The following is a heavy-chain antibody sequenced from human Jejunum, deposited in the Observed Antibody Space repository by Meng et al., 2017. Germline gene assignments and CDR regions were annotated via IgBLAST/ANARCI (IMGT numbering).Heavy chain of an antibody. Sequence: QVLLLQSGSELNEPGASVKVSRKASGYTFTSYAINWLRQAPGQGPEWMGWINTNNGNPTYAQGFTGRFVFSLDTSVSTAYVQISSLKVEDTAMYYCARDNYDTASRFDYWGQGTLVTVSS. CDR2: INTNNGNP. CDR1: GYTFTSYA. V-gene: IGHV7-4-1*02. CDR3: ARDNYDTASRFDY. D-gene: IGHD3-22*01. J-gene: IGHJ4*02.